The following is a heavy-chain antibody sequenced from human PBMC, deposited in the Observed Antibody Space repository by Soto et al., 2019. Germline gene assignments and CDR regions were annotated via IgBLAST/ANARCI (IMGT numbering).Heavy chain of an antibody. V-gene: IGHV1-3*01. J-gene: IGHJ5*02. Sequence: ASVKVSCKASGYTFSNYAMHWVRQAPGQRLEWMGWINSGNGNTKYSQKFPGRVTITRNTSASTAYMGLSGLRSEDTAVYYCARNDFWRAQNWFAPPGQGTLVTVSS. CDR2: INSGNGNT. CDR3: ARNDFWRAQNWFAP. CDR1: GYTFSNYA. D-gene: IGHD3-3*01.